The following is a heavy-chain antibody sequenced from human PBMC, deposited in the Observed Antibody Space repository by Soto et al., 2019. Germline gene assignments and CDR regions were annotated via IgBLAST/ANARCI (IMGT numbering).Heavy chain of an antibody. CDR2: ISYDGSNK. J-gene: IGHJ4*02. CDR3: ARDGPRISMFRGVPNDY. CDR1: GFTFSSYA. V-gene: IGHV3-30-3*01. Sequence: QVQLVESGGGVVQPGRSLRLSCAASGFTFSSYAMHWVRQAPGKGLEWVAVISYDGSNKYYEDSVKGRFTISRDNSKNTLYLQMNSLRAEDTAVYYCARDGPRISMFRGVPNDYWGQGTLVTVSS. D-gene: IGHD3-10*01.